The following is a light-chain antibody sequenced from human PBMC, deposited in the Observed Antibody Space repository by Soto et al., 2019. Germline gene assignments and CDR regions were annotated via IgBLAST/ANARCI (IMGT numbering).Light chain of an antibody. V-gene: IGKV3D-20*02. CDR3: QQRSNSPLT. CDR1: QSLSSSY. J-gene: IGKJ5*01. Sequence: EIVLTQSPGNLSLSPGEGATLSCRASQSLSSSYLAWYQQKPGQAPRLLIYGASSRATGIADRFSGSRSGTDFTPTSSRLEPEDVVFYYCQQRSNSPLTFGQGTRLENK. CDR2: GAS.